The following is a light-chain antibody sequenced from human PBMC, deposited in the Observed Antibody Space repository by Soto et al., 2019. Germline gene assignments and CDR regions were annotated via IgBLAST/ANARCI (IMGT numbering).Light chain of an antibody. J-gene: IGKJ4*01. V-gene: IGKV3-20*01. Sequence: EIVLTQSPGTLSLSPGERATLSCRASQSVSSSYLAWYQQKPGQAPRLLIYCASSRATGIPDRFSGSGSGTDFTLTISRLEPEDFAVYYCQQYGSSPLTFGGGTKGDI. CDR2: CAS. CDR3: QQYGSSPLT. CDR1: QSVSSSY.